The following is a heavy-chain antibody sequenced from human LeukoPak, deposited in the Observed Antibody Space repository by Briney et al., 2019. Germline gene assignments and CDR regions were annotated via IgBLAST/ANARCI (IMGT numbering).Heavy chain of an antibody. CDR1: GFTFDDYA. CDR3: AKGRSYYYLDY. Sequence: PGGSLRLSCAASGFTFDDYAMHWVRQAPGKGLEWVSGISWNGARIGYADSVKGRFTISRDNAKNSLSLQMNSLRPEGTALYYCAKGRSYYYLDYWGQGTLVTVSS. D-gene: IGHD1-26*01. CDR2: ISWNGARI. V-gene: IGHV3-9*01. J-gene: IGHJ4*02.